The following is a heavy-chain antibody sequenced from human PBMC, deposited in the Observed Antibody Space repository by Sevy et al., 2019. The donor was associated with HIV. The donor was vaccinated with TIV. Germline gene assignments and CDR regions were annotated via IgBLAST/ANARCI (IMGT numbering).Heavy chain of an antibody. Sequence: SETLSLTCTVSGGSISSSSYYWGWIRQPPGKGLVWIGSIYYSGSTYYNPSLKSRVTISVDTSKNQFSLKLSSVTAADTAVYYCARRRGYCSGGSCYPGGGTFDYWGQGTLVTVSS. CDR3: ARRRGYCSGGSCYPGGGTFDY. V-gene: IGHV4-39*01. CDR2: IYYSGST. D-gene: IGHD2-15*01. CDR1: GGSISSSSYY. J-gene: IGHJ4*02.